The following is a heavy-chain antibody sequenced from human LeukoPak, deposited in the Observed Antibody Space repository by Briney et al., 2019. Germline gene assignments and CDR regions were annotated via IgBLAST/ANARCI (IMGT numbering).Heavy chain of an antibody. CDR1: GYTFTSYG. Sequence: ASVKDSCKASGYTFTSYGTSWVRQAPGQGLEWMGWISAYNGNTNYAQKLQGRVTMTTDTSTSTAYMELRSLRSDDTAVYYCARDGCSSTSCYPPGFDYWGQGTLVTVSS. CDR2: ISAYNGNT. V-gene: IGHV1-18*04. J-gene: IGHJ4*02. CDR3: ARDGCSSTSCYPPGFDY. D-gene: IGHD2-2*01.